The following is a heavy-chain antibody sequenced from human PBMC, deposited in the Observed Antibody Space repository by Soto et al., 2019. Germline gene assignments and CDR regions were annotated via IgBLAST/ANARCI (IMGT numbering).Heavy chain of an antibody. J-gene: IGHJ5*02. D-gene: IGHD2-2*01. CDR2: ISYDGSNK. V-gene: IGHV3-30-3*01. CDR3: ARDPLRNAYCISTRCYWRPWFDP. CDR1: GFTFSSYA. Sequence: QVQLVESGGGVVQPGRSLRLSCAASGFTFSSYAMHWVRQAPGKGLEWVAVISYDGSNKYYADSVKGRFTISRDNSKNPLYLQMTSLRAEDTAVYYCARDPLRNAYCISTRCYWRPWFDPWGQGTLVTVSS.